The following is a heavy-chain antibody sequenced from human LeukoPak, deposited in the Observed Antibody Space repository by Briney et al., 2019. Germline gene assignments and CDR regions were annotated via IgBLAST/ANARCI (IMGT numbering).Heavy chain of an antibody. CDR1: GDSVSSNTAA. D-gene: IGHD6-19*01. V-gene: IGHV6-1*01. J-gene: IGHJ3*02. Sequence: SPTLSLSCAISGDSVSSNTAAWNWIRQSPSRGLEWLGRTFYRSNWYDDYAASVKSRITINPDTSKNQFSLHLKSVTPEDTAVYYCAREVAGTWAFDIWGQGTRVTVSS. CDR3: AREVAGTWAFDI. CDR2: TFYRSNWYD.